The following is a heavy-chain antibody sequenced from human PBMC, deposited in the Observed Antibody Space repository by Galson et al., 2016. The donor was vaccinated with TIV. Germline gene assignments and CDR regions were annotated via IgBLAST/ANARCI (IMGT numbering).Heavy chain of an antibody. D-gene: IGHD2/OR15-2a*01. CDR2: ISYDGSEK. J-gene: IGHJ4*02. Sequence: SLRLSCAASGFTFSSYGLHWVRHAPGKGLEWVAYISYDGSEKSYGESVKGRFTISRDKTRNTLHLQMNSLRVEDSAVYYCARVYLSYFFDYWGQGTLVTVSS. V-gene: IGHV3-30*03. CDR1: GFTFSSYG. CDR3: ARVYLSYFFDY.